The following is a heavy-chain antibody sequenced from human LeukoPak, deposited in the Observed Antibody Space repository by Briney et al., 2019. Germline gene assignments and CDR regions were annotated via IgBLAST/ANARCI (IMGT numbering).Heavy chain of an antibody. Sequence: PSETLSLTCTVSGGSMSSYYWSCIRQPPGEGLEWMGYIYFTGSTNYNPSLKSRVTISVDTSNNQFSLKLSSVTAAATCVYYCARRYCSDGVCYLVSWGQGTLVTVSS. CDR1: GGSMSSYY. J-gene: IGHJ5*02. CDR2: IYFTGST. CDR3: ARRYCSDGVCYLVS. D-gene: IGHD2-8*01. V-gene: IGHV4-59*12.